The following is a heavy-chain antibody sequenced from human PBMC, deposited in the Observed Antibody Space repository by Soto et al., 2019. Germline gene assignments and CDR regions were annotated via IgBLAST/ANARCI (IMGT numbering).Heavy chain of an antibody. CDR3: ARGRVTMVRGVIGIYNWFDP. Sequence: SETLSLTCVVYGGSFSGYYWSWIRQPPGKGLEWIGEINHSGSTNYNPSLKSRVTISVDTSKNQFSLKLSSVTAADTAVYYCARGRVTMVRGVIGIYNWFDPWGQGTLVTVSS. J-gene: IGHJ5*02. D-gene: IGHD3-10*01. CDR2: INHSGST. V-gene: IGHV4-34*01. CDR1: GGSFSGYY.